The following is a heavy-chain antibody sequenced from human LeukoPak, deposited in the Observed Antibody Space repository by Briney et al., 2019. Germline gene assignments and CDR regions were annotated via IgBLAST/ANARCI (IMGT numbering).Heavy chain of an antibody. CDR1: GFTFSNYW. CDR3: AKDTPTRELWFGESGDDAFDI. Sequence: GGSLRLSCAASGFTFSNYWMHWVRQAPGKGLVWVSRINSDGINTSYADSVKGRFTISRDNAKNSLYLQMNSLRAEDTALYYCAKDTPTRELWFGESGDDAFDIWGQGTMVTVSS. CDR2: INSDGINT. D-gene: IGHD3-10*01. J-gene: IGHJ3*02. V-gene: IGHV3-74*01.